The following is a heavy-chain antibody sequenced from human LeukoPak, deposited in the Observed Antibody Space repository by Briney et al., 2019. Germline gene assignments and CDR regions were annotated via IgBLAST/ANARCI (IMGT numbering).Heavy chain of an antibody. V-gene: IGHV3-11*01. D-gene: IGHD3-10*01. J-gene: IGHJ2*01. CDR3: ARIWRYYGSGSYYDVTGNWYFDL. CDR1: GFTFSDYY. CDR2: VSSSGRTI. Sequence: PGGSLRLSCAASGFTFSDYYMTWIRQAPGKGLECVSYVSSSGRTIYYADSVKGRLTISRDNDKKLLHLQMNSLRAEDTAVYYCARIWRYYGSGSYYDVTGNWYFDLWGRGTLVTVSS.